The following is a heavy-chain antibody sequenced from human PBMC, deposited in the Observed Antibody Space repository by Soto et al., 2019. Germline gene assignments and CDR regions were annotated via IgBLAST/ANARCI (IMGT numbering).Heavy chain of an antibody. Sequence: ELQLVESGGGLVQPGGSLRLSCASSGFTFSSYDMHWVRQFTGKGLEWVSAIGTAGDAYYPNSVKGRFTISRENAKNSLYLQMNSLRAGDTAVYYCASAVITGVLDYWGQGNLVTVSS. CDR3: ASAVITGVLDY. CDR1: GFTFSSYD. D-gene: IGHD3-10*01. CDR2: IGTAGDA. V-gene: IGHV3-13*04. J-gene: IGHJ4*02.